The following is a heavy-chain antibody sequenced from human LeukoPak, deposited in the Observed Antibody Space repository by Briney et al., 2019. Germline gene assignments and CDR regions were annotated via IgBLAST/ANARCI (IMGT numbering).Heavy chain of an antibody. V-gene: IGHV3-23*01. CDR1: GFTFSSYA. CDR2: ISGSGGST. J-gene: IGHJ5*02. CDR3: ASCSSTSCYTSKNWFDP. D-gene: IGHD2-2*02. Sequence: GGSLRLSCAASGFTFSSYAMSWVRQAPGKGLEWVSTISGSGGSTYYADSVKGRFTISRDYSKNTLYLQMNSLRAEDTGVYYCASCSSTSCYTSKNWFDPWGQGTLVTVSS.